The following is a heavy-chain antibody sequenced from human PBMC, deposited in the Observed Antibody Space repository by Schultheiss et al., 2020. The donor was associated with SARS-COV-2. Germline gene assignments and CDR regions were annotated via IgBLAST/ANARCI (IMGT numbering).Heavy chain of an antibody. CDR3: ARDSGGSFDY. CDR1: GGSISSYY. V-gene: IGHV4-59*01. D-gene: IGHD3-16*01. J-gene: IGHJ4*02. Sequence: SETLSLTCTVSGGSISSYYWSWIRQPPGKGLEWIGEINHSGSTNYNPSLKSRVTISVDTSKNQFSLKLSSVTAADTAVYYCARDSGGSFDYWGQGTLVTVSS. CDR2: INHSGST.